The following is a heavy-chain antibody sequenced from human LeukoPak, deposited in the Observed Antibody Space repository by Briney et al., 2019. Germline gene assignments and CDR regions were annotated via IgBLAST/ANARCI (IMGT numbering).Heavy chain of an antibody. CDR1: GGSISSYY. CDR3: ARDLVLLWLGESYGDYGMDV. J-gene: IGHJ6*02. Sequence: SETLSLTCTVSGGSISSYYWSWIRQPAGKGLEWIGRIYTSGSTNYNPSLKSRVTMSVDTSKNQFSLKLSSVTAADTAVYYCARDLVLLWLGESYGDYGMDVWGQGTTVTVSS. V-gene: IGHV4-4*07. D-gene: IGHD3-10*01. CDR2: IYTSGST.